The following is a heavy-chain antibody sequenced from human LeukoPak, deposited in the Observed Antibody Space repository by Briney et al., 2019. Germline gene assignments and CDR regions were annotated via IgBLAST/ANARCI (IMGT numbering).Heavy chain of an antibody. CDR3: AVTYYDFWSHFDY. V-gene: IGHV4-34*01. CDR1: GGPFSGYY. Sequence: SETLSLTCAVYGGPFSGYYWSWIRQPPGKGLEWIGEINHSGSTNYNPSLKSRVTISVDTSKNQFSLKLSSVTAADTAVYYCAVTYYDFWSHFDYWGQGTLVTVSS. J-gene: IGHJ4*02. CDR2: INHSGST. D-gene: IGHD3-3*01.